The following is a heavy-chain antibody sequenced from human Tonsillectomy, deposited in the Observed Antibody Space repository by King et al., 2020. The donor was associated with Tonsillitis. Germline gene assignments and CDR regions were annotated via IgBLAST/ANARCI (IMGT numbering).Heavy chain of an antibody. Sequence: VQLQQWGAGLLKPSETLSLTCAVYGGSFSGYYWNWIRQPPGKGLEWIGEINHSGSTNYNPSLKSRVSISLDTSKNQFSLKLSSVTASATALYYCARSLDFLRRLSWFDPWGQGTLVTVSS. V-gene: IGHV4-34*01. D-gene: IGHD3-3*01. CDR1: GGSFSGYY. CDR3: ARSLDFLRRLSWFDP. J-gene: IGHJ5*02. CDR2: INHSGST.